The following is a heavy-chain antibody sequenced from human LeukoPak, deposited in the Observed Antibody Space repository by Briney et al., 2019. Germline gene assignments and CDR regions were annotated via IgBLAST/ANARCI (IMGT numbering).Heavy chain of an antibody. CDR2: IYYSGST. J-gene: IGHJ4*02. CDR3: ARGGSWIGADY. D-gene: IGHD6-13*01. Sequence: SETLSLTCTVSGGSISSYYWSWIRQPPGKGLEWIGYIYYSGSTNYNPSLRSRVTISVDTSKNRFSLILSSVSAADTAVYFCARGGSWIGADYWGQGTLVTVSS. V-gene: IGHV4-59*08. CDR1: GGSISSYY.